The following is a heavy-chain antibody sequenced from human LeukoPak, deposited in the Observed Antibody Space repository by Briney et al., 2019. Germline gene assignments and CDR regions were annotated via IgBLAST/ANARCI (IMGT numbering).Heavy chain of an antibody. Sequence: ASVKVSCKASGYTFTGYYMHWVRQAPGQGLEWMGWINPNSGGTNYAQKFQGRVTMTRDTSISTAYMELSRLRSDDTAVYYCAREGGTYYDFWSGYSPLYYYCYYMDVWGKGTTVTVSS. CDR3: AREGGTYYDFWSGYSPLYYYCYYMDV. V-gene: IGHV1-2*02. D-gene: IGHD3-3*01. CDR1: GYTFTGYY. CDR2: INPNSGGT. J-gene: IGHJ6*03.